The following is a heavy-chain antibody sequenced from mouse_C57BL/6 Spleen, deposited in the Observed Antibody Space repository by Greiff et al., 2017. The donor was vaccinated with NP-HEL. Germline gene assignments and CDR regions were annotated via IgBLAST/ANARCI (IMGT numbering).Heavy chain of an antibody. J-gene: IGHJ1*03. Sequence: EVQRVESGPVLVKPGASVKMSCKASGYTFTDYYMNWVKQSHGKSLEWIGVINPYNGGTSYNQKFKGKATLTVDKSSSTAYMELNSLTSEDSAVYYCARRVITSHWYFDVWGTGTTVTVSS. CDR1: GYTFTDYY. D-gene: IGHD2-4*01. CDR2: INPYNGGT. V-gene: IGHV1-19*01. CDR3: ARRVITSHWYFDV.